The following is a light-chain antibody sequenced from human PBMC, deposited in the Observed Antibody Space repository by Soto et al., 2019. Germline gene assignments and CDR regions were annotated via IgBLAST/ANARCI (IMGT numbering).Light chain of an antibody. J-gene: IGLJ1*01. CDR3: SSYTSSSTRV. Sequence: QSVLTKPSSVYGSPGQSITISCPRTGSDVGGYNYVSWYQQHPGKAPKLMIYDVSNRPSGVSNRFSGSKSGNTASLTISGLQAEDEADYYCSSYTSSSTRVFGTGTKVTVL. V-gene: IGLV2-14*01. CDR2: DVS. CDR1: GSDVGGYNY.